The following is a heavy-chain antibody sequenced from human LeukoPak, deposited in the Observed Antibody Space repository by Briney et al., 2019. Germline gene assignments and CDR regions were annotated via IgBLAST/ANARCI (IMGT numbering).Heavy chain of an antibody. CDR1: GFTFSNYA. J-gene: IGHJ6*02. CDR2: ISGTGGST. Sequence: GGSLRLSCAASGFTFSNYAMSWVRQAPGKGLEWVSVISGTGGSTYYADSAKGRFTISRDNSKNTVYLQMNSLRAEDTAVYYCAKDSPIGTYYHYNGMDVWGQGSTVIVSS. D-gene: IGHD1-26*01. CDR3: AKDSPIGTYYHYNGMDV. V-gene: IGHV3-23*01.